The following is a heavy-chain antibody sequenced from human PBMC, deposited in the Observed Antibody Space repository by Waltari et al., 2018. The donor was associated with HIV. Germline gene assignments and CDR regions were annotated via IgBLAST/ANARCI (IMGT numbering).Heavy chain of an antibody. J-gene: IGHJ6*02. CDR2: IIPIFGTA. D-gene: IGHD3-10*01. Sequence: QVQLVQSGAEVKKPGSSVKVSCKASGGTFSSYAISWVRQAPGQGLGWMGGIIPIFGTANYAQKFQGRVTITADKSTSTAYMELNSLRSEDTAVYYCARAGMVQGVIINYYYYGMDVWGQGTTVTVSS. V-gene: IGHV1-69*06. CDR1: GGTFSSYA. CDR3: ARAGMVQGVIINYYYYGMDV.